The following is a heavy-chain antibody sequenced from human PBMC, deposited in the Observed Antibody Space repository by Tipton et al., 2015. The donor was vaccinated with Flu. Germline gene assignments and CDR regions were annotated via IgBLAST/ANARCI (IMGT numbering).Heavy chain of an antibody. CDR2: VFYTGST. V-gene: IGHV4-61*05. Sequence: TLSLTCTVSGGSISSSSYYWGWIRQPPGKGLEWIGYVFYTGSTDYNPSLKSRVTISVDTSKNQLSLELISVTAADTAVYYCARIQGGYYGSESYDTWGQGMLVTVSS. J-gene: IGHJ5*02. D-gene: IGHD3-10*01. CDR1: GGSISSSSYY. CDR3: ARIQGGYYGSESYDT.